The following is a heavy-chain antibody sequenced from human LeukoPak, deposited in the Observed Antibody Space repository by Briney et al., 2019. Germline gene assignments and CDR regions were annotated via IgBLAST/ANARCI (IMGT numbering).Heavy chain of an antibody. CDR2: IIPIFGTA. J-gene: IGHJ3*02. CDR1: GGTFSSYA. D-gene: IGHD2-2*01. CDR3: ARGDVVVPAAFLHAFDI. V-gene: IGHV1-69*06. Sequence: SVKVSRKASGGTFSSYAISWVRQAPGQGLEWMGGIIPIFGTANYAQKFQGRVTITADKSTSTAYMELSSLRSEDTAVYYCARGDVVVPAAFLHAFDIWGQGTMATVSS.